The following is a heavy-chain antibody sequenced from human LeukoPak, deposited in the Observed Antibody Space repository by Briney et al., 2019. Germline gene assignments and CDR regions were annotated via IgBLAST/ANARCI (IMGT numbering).Heavy chain of an antibody. CDR1: GGSISSSSYY. CDR3: ARQGGQLELRRTYYYYYKDV. D-gene: IGHD1-7*01. Sequence: SETLSLTCTVSGGSISSSSYYWGWIRQPPGKGLEWIGSIYYSGSTYYNPSLKSRVTISVDTSKNQFSLKLSSVTAADTAVYYCARQGGQLELRRTYYYYYKDVWGKGTTVTVSS. J-gene: IGHJ6*03. V-gene: IGHV4-39*01. CDR2: IYYSGST.